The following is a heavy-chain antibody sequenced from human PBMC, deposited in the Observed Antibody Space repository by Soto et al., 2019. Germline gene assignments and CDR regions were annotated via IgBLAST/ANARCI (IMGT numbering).Heavy chain of an antibody. CDR2: INHSGST. V-gene: IGHV4-30-2*03. CDR3: ARRSTYYYYGMDV. J-gene: IGHJ6*02. Sequence: PSETLSLTCAVSGGSISSGGYSWSWIRQPPGRGLEWVGEINHSGSTNYNPSLKSRVTMSVDTSKNQFSLKLSSVTAADTAVYYCARRSTYYYYGMDVWGQGTTVTVSS. CDR1: GGSISSGGYS.